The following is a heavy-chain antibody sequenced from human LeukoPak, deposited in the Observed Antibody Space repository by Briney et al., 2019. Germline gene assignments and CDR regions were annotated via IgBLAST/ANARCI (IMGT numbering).Heavy chain of an antibody. CDR3: ARAGLWDFSDTSGYHNAAFDI. J-gene: IGHJ3*02. Sequence: GGSLRLSCAASGFTFSSYGMHWVRQAPGKGLEWVAVISYDGSNKYYADSVKGRFTISRDNSKNTLYLQMHSLRAEDTAVYYCARAGLWDFSDTSGYHNAAFDIWGQGTMVTVSS. D-gene: IGHD3-22*01. CDR1: GFTFSSYG. V-gene: IGHV3-30*03. CDR2: ISYDGSNK.